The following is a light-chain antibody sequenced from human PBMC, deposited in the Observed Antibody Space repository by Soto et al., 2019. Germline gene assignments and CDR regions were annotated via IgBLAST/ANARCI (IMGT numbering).Light chain of an antibody. CDR2: DAS. J-gene: IGKJ1*01. Sequence: EIVLTQSPGTLSLSPGARATLSCRASQTVSKNYLAWYQHKPGQPPRLLIYDASDRATGVPDRFSGSGSGTDFTLTISSLEPEDSAVYYCQQCATAPLTFGQGTKVEIK. V-gene: IGKV3-20*01. CDR1: QTVSKNY. CDR3: QQCATAPLT.